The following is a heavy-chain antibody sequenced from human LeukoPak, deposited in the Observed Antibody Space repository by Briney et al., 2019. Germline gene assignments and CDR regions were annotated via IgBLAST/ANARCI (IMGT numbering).Heavy chain of an antibody. V-gene: IGHV3-23*01. CDR3: AKEVEGTYHAVAGTGGDY. Sequence: PGGSLRLSCAASGFTFSSYAMSWVRQAPGKGLEWVSAISGSGGSTYHADSVKGRFTISRDNSKNTLYLQMNSLRAEDTAVYYCAKEVEGTYHAVAGTGGDYWGQGTLVTVSS. D-gene: IGHD6-19*01. CDR2: ISGSGGST. J-gene: IGHJ4*02. CDR1: GFTFSSYA.